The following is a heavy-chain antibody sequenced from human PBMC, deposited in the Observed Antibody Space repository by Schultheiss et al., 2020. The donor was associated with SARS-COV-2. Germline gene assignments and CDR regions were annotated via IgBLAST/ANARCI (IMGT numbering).Heavy chain of an antibody. Sequence: QTLSLTCAVYGGSFSGYYWSWIRQPAGKGLEWIGRIYTSGSTNYNPSLKSRVTMSVDTSKNQFSLKLSSVTAADTAVYYCARVRPDPSTIFGVVIRNNYYYYGMDVWGQGTTVTVSS. J-gene: IGHJ6*02. CDR2: IYTSGST. V-gene: IGHV4-59*10. CDR3: ARVRPDPSTIFGVVIRNNYYYYGMDV. D-gene: IGHD3-3*01. CDR1: GGSFSGYY.